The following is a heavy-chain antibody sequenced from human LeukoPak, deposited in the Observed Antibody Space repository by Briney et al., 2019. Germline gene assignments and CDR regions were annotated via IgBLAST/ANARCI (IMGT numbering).Heavy chain of an antibody. CDR3: ATYYYDSSGYFYDAFDI. CDR1: EFSFSNFA. CDR2: ISYDGSIR. Sequence: GGSLRLSCAASEFSFSNFAMYWVRQAPGKGLEWLAVISYDGSIRYYADSVKGRFTISRDNAKNTLFLQMNSLRAEDTAVYYCATYYYDSSGYFYDAFDIWGQGTMVTVSS. J-gene: IGHJ3*02. D-gene: IGHD3-22*01. V-gene: IGHV3-30-3*01.